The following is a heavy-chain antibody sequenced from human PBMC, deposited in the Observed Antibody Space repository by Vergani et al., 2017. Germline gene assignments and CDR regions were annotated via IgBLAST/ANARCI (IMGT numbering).Heavy chain of an antibody. D-gene: IGHD1-26*01. CDR1: GFTFSTYA. CDR2: ISGSGGGT. J-gene: IGHJ6*03. Sequence: EVQLVESGGGLVQPGGSLRLSCAASGFTFSTYALTWVRQAPGKGLGWVSVISGSGGGTYYADSVKGRFTISRDNSKNTLYLQMNSLRAEDTAVYYCARDGWELLDYCYYMDVWGKGTMVTVSS. CDR3: ARDGWELLDYCYYMDV. V-gene: IGHV3-23*04.